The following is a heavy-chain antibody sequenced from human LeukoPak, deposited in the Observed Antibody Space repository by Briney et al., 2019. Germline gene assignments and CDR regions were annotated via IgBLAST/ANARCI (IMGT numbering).Heavy chain of an antibody. Sequence: SETLSLTCTVSGGSISSGGYYWSWIRQHPGKGLEWIGYIYYSGSTYYNPSLKSRVTISVDTSKNQFSLKLSSVTAADTAVYYCVRGSKWLRLGYFDYWGHGTLVTVSS. CDR2: IYYSGST. J-gene: IGHJ4*01. D-gene: IGHD5-12*01. CDR3: VRGSKWLRLGYFDY. CDR1: GGSISSGGYY. V-gene: IGHV4-31*03.